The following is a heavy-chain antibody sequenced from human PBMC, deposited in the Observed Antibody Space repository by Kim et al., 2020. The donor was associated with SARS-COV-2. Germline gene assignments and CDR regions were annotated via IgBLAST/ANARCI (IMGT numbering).Heavy chain of an antibody. CDR1: GGSISSSSYY. CDR2: IYYSGST. D-gene: IGHD3-10*01. J-gene: IGHJ5*02. V-gene: IGHV4-39*01. Sequence: SETLSLTCTVSGGSISSSSYYWGWIRQPPGKGLEWIGSIYYSGSTYYNPSLKSRVTISVDTSKNQFSLKLSSVTAADTAVYYCARHEIRNQGSPNWFDPWGQGTLVTVSS. CDR3: ARHEIRNQGSPNWFDP.